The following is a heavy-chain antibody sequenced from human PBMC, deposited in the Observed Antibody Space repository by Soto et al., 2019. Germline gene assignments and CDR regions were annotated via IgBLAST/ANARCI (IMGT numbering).Heavy chain of an antibody. CDR3: VRDEAHYDILTGSSLGRAFDI. D-gene: IGHD3-9*01. V-gene: IGHV4-4*02. CDR2: IYHTGRT. CDR1: NASISSSNW. Sequence: QVRLQESGPSLVKPSGTLSLTCVITNASISSSNWWSWVRQAPGKGREWIGEIYHTGRTNYAPSLKSRVTMSIDKSNNRFSLRLTSLTAADTAVYYCVRDEAHYDILTGSSLGRAFDIWGQGTMVTVSS. J-gene: IGHJ3*02.